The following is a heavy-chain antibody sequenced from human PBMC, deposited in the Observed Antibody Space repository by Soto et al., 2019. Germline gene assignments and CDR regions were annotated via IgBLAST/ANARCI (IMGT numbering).Heavy chain of an antibody. D-gene: IGHD3-16*02. CDR3: ARDCYDYVWGSYRQILDY. Sequence: EVQLVESGGGLVQPGGSLRLSCAASGFTFSSYWMSWVRQAPGKGLEWVANIKQDGSEKYYVDSVKGRFTISRDNAKNSLYLQMNSLRAEDMAVYYCARDCYDYVWGSYRQILDYWGQGTLVTVSS. V-gene: IGHV3-7*01. CDR2: IKQDGSEK. CDR1: GFTFSSYW. J-gene: IGHJ4*02.